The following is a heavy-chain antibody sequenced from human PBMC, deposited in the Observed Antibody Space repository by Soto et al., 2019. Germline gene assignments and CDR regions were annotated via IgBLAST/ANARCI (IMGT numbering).Heavy chain of an antibody. CDR1: GFTVSSNY. J-gene: IGHJ6*03. CDR3: AREAWESSPYYYYMDV. V-gene: IGHV3-53*04. CDR2: IYSGGST. Sequence: EVQLVESGGGLVQPGGSLRLSCAASGFTVSSNYMSWVRQAPGKGLEWVSVIYSGGSTYYADSVKGRFTISRHNSKNTLYLQMNSLIAEDTAVYYCAREAWESSPYYYYMDVWGKGTTVTVSS. D-gene: IGHD1-26*01.